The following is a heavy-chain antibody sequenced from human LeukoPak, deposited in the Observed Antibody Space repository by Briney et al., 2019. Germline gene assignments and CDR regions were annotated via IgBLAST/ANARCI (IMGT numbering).Heavy chain of an antibody. CDR2: ISSSSSYI. D-gene: IGHD3-10*01. CDR1: GFTFSSYA. CDR3: ARAGGVDY. J-gene: IGHJ4*02. V-gene: IGHV3-21*01. Sequence: GGSLRLSCAASGFTFSSYAMSWVRQAPGKGLEWVSFISSSSSYIYYADSVKGRFTISRDNAKNSLYLQLSSLRAEDTAVYYCARAGGVDYWGQGTLVTVSS.